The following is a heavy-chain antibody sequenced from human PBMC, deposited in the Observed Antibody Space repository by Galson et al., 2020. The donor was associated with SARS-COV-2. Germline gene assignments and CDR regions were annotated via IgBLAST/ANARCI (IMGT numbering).Heavy chain of an antibody. J-gene: IGHJ4*02. CDR2: ISNAGSNK. CDR1: GFTLSTYD. Sequence: RESLRLSCSASGFTLSTYDIHWVRQAPGKGLEWVAAISNAGSNKYYADSVKGRFTISRDNSKNTLYLQMNSLRAEDTAVYYCAKVRGRGSCWQYYFDYWGQGTLVTVSS. D-gene: IGHD6-19*01. CDR3: AKVRGRGSCWQYYFDY. V-gene: IGHV3-30*18.